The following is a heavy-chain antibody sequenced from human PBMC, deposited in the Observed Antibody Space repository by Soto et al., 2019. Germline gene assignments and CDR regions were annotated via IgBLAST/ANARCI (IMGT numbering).Heavy chain of an antibody. CDR3: AEGADRCGDYWCWFHP. Sequence: EVQLLESGGGLVQPGTSLRLACADSGFTFSTSVMHWVRQAPGKGLEWVSSVSVSGDSTYYADSVKGRFNISRDTSKKTVDLEMNSPGVEETAVYYCAEGADRCGDYWCWFHPWGQGTLVTVSS. D-gene: IGHD2-8*02. CDR1: GFTFSTSV. V-gene: IGHV3-23*01. CDR2: VSVSGDST. J-gene: IGHJ5*02.